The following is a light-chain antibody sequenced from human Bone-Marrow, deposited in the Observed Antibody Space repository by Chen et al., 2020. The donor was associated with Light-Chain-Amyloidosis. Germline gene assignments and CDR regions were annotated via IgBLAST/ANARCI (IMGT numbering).Light chain of an antibody. V-gene: IGLV6-57*01. Sequence: NFMLTQPHSVSESPGKTVIIPCTRSSDSIATNYVQWYQQRPGSSPTTVIYEDDQRPSGVPDRFSGSIDRSSNSASLTISGLKTEDEADYYCQSYQGSSQGVFGGGTKLTVL. CDR1: SDSIATNY. CDR2: EDD. CDR3: QSYQGSSQGV. J-gene: IGLJ3*02.